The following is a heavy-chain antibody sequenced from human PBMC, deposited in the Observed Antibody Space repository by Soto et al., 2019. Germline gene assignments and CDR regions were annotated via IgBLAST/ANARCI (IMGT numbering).Heavy chain of an antibody. D-gene: IGHD3-16*01. CDR3: ARGGGGNYYYYYGMDA. J-gene: IGHJ6*02. CDR1: GDSLRGQS. CDR2: LDQSGGT. V-gene: IGHV4-34*01. Sequence: SETLSLTCAVVGDSLRGQSWNWIRQSPGKGLEWIGELDQSGGTNYNPSLKSRAIISEDTSKNQFSLTLTSVTAADTAVYYCARGGGGNYYYYYGMDAWGQGTTVTVSS.